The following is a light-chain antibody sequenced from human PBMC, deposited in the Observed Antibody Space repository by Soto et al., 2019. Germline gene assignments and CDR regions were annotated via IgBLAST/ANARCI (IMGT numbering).Light chain of an antibody. CDR1: SANIGAGYD. CDR2: GNN. V-gene: IGLV1-40*01. Sequence: QSVLTQPPSMSGAPGQRVTISCTGTSANIGAGYDVHWYQQLPGMAPKLLIYGNNKRPSGVPGRFFGSKSGTSASLAITGLQAEDEADYYCQSYDSTLSGLYVLGTGTKVTVL. J-gene: IGLJ1*01. CDR3: QSYDSTLSGLYV.